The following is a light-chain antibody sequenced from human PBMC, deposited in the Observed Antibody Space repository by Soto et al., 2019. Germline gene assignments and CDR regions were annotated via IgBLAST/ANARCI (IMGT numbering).Light chain of an antibody. CDR2: DAS. V-gene: IGKV1-5*01. CDR3: KKYNSYPWT. J-gene: IGKJ1*01. Sequence: DLQRTQSTSNLSASVGYRFTITCLASQSISTWLAWYQQRPGKATEVLIYDASSLKGGVPSKFSGSGSGTEFTLTISDMQPDDFATYYCKKYNSYPWTFGKGTKVDIK. CDR1: QSISTW.